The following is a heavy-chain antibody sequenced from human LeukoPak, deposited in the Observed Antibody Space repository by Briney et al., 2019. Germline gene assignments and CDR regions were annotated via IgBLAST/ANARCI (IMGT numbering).Heavy chain of an antibody. CDR3: ARKSAAAGHFDY. V-gene: IGHV3-7*01. J-gene: IGHJ4*02. D-gene: IGHD6-13*01. CDR2: IRQDGGAK. Sequence: GGSLRLSCTASGFIFNDFWMSWVRQAPGEGLEWVANIRQDGGAKNYVDSVKGRFTISRDNAKNSLYLQMNSLRAEDTAVYYCARKSAAAGHFDYWGQGTLVTVSS. CDR1: GFIFNDFW.